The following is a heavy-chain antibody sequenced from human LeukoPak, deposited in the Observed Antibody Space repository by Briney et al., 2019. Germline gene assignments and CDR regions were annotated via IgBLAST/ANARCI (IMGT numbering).Heavy chain of an antibody. V-gene: IGHV3-23*03. CDR2: IGGGDT. CDR3: AKDAVTMNGLYDWFDA. J-gene: IGHJ5*02. Sequence: PGGSLRLSCATSGFTFSTYAMSWVRQAPGRGLEWVSTIGGGDTYYADSVKGRFTISRDDSKSTLYLQMNSLRAADTAMYYCAKDAVTMNGLYDWFDAWGQGTLVTVSS. D-gene: IGHD6-19*01. CDR1: GFTFSTYA.